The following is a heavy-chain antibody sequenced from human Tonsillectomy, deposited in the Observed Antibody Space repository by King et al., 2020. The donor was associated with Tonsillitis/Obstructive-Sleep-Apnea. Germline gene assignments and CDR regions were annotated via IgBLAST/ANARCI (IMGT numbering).Heavy chain of an antibody. Sequence: DVQLVESGGGLVQPGGSLRLSCAASGFTFSSYWLHWVRHAPGKGLVWVSRINSDGSSTSYADSVKGRYTISRDNDKNTLYLQMNSLRADDTAVYYCARGPLGYCSCGTCYFPYHFDNWGQGTLVTVSS. V-gene: IGHV3-74*01. CDR1: GFTFSSYW. CDR3: ARGPLGYCSCGTCYFPYHFDN. CDR2: INSDGSST. D-gene: IGHD2-15*01. J-gene: IGHJ4*02.